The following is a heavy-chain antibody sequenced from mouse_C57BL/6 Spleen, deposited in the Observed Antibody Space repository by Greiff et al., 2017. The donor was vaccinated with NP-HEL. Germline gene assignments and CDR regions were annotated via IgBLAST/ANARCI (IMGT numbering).Heavy chain of an antibody. J-gene: IGHJ2*01. CDR3: AGLRYYGYDGDYFDD. Sequence: EVKVVESGGGLVKPGGSLKLSCAASGFTFSSYTMSWVRQTPEKRLEWVATISGGGGNTYYPDSVKGRFTISRDNAKNTLYLQMRSLRSEDTALYYCAGLRYYGYDGDYFDDWGQGTTLTVSS. CDR1: GFTFSSYT. D-gene: IGHD2-2*01. V-gene: IGHV5-9*01. CDR2: ISGGGGNT.